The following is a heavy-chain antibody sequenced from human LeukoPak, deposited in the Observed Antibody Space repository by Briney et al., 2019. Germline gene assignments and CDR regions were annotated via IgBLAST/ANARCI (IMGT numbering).Heavy chain of an antibody. Sequence: GGSLRLSCAGSGFTFMNYAMSWVCQAPGKGLEWVSGVSAGGESTYYADSVKGRVTISIDNSKNTLLLQMDRPGDADTAVYYCAKDRAGYSGARGFDCWGQGTQVTVSS. CDR1: GFTFMNYA. V-gene: IGHV3-23*01. CDR3: AKDRAGYSGARGFDC. CDR2: VSAGGEST. D-gene: IGHD5-12*01. J-gene: IGHJ4*02.